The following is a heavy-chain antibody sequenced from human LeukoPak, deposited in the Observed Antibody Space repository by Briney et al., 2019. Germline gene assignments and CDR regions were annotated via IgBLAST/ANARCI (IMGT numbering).Heavy chain of an antibody. CDR1: GFTFSSYS. V-gene: IGHV3-21*01. J-gene: IGHJ3*02. CDR2: ISSSSSYI. CDR3: ARDDYFYDSSGLDAFDI. Sequence: GGSLRLSCAASGFTFSSYSMNWVRQAPGKGLEWVSSISSSSSYIYYADSVKGRFTISRDNAKNSLYLQMNSLRAEDTAVYYCARDDYFYDSSGLDAFDIWGQGTMVTVS. D-gene: IGHD3-22*01.